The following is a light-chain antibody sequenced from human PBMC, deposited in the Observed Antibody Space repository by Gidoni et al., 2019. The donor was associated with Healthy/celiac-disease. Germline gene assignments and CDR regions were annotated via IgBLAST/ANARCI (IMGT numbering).Light chain of an antibody. Sequence: SSWLAWYQQKPGKAPKLLIYKASSLESGVPSRFSGSGSGTEFTLTISSLQPDDFATYYCQQYNSYWHTFGGGTKVEIK. CDR2: KAS. J-gene: IGKJ4*01. V-gene: IGKV1-5*03. CDR3: QQYNSYWHT. CDR1: SSW.